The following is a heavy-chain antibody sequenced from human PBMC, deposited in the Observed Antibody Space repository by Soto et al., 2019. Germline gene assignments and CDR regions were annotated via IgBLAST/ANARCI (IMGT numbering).Heavy chain of an antibody. J-gene: IGHJ4*02. CDR3: ARVSTGKTPGVYYFDY. V-gene: IGHV6-1*01. CDR2: TYYRSKWYN. CDR1: GDSVSINSAA. D-gene: IGHD1-1*01. Sequence: SQTLSLTCAISGDSVSINSAAWDLIRQSPSRGLEWLGRTYYRSKWYNDYAVSVKSRITINPDTSKNQFSLQLNSVTPEDTAVYYCARVSTGKTPGVYYFDYWGQGTLVTASS.